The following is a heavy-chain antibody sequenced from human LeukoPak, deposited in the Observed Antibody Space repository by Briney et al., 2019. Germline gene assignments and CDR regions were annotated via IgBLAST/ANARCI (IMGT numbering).Heavy chain of an antibody. CDR1: GFAFSTYW. Sequence: PGGSLRLSCTASGFAFSTYWMHWVRQAPGKGLVWVSRIYSDGSNTIYADSVKGRFTISRDNSKNTLYLQMNSLGAEGTAVYYCAKALKYGSGSYYSGFDYWGQGTLVTVSS. CDR2: IYSDGSNT. J-gene: IGHJ4*02. V-gene: IGHV3-74*01. D-gene: IGHD3-10*01. CDR3: AKALKYGSGSYYSGFDY.